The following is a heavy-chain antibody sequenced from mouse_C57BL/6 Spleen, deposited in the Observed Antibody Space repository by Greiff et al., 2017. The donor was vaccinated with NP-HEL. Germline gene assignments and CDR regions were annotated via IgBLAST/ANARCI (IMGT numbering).Heavy chain of an antibody. D-gene: IGHD1-1*01. V-gene: IGHV1-26*01. CDR2: INPNNGGT. CDR1: GYTFTDYY. Sequence: VQLQQSGPELVKPGASVKISCKASGYTFTDYYMNWVKQSHGKSLEWIGDINPNNGGTSYNQKFKGKATLTVDKSSSTAYMELRSLTSEDSAVYYCAVGSSYGYAMDYWGQGTSVTVSS. CDR3: AVGSSYGYAMDY. J-gene: IGHJ4*01.